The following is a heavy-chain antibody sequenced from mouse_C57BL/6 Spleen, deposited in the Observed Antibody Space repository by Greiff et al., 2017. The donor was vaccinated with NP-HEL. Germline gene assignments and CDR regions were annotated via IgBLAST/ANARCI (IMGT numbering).Heavy chain of an antibody. J-gene: IGHJ4*01. V-gene: IGHV1-80*01. Sequence: VQLQQSGAELVKPGASVKISCKASGYAFSSYWMNWVKQRPGKGLEWIGQIYPGDGDTNYNGKFKGKATLTADKSSSTAYMQLSSLTCEESAVYFCARPGTGAMDYWGQGTSVTVSS. CDR3: ARPGTGAMDY. CDR1: GYAFSSYW. D-gene: IGHD4-1*01. CDR2: IYPGDGDT.